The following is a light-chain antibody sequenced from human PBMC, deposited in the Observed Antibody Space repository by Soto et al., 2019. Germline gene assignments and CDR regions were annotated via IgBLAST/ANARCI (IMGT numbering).Light chain of an antibody. CDR1: HSVLYSPNNKNY. Sequence: DIVVTQSPDSLAVSLGERATINGKSSHSVLYSPNNKNYLAWYQQKPGQPPKLLVYCASTRESGVPDRFSGSGRETDFTLSINGLQTEDGAVYYGQQDINGTQTFGRGTKVEIK. J-gene: IGKJ1*01. CDR2: CAS. CDR3: QQDINGTQT. V-gene: IGKV4-1*01.